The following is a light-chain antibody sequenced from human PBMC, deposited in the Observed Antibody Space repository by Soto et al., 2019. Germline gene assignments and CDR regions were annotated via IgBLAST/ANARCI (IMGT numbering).Light chain of an antibody. CDR2: AAS. CDR3: QLIFSFPAP. V-gene: IGKV1-39*01. CDR1: QSISDS. J-gene: IGKJ4*01. Sequence: DIQMTQSPSSLSASVGDRVTITCRASQSISDSLNWYQHKPGTAPKLLIYAASSLQSGVPSRFSGGGSGTYFTLNIISLPPEEFVTNLCQLIFSFPAPFGGGTNMHIK.